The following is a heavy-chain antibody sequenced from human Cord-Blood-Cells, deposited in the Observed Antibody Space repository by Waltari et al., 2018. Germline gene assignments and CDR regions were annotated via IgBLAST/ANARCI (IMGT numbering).Heavy chain of an antibody. CDR2: INHSGST. D-gene: IGHD4-17*01. J-gene: IGHJ4*02. Sequence: QVQLQQWGAGLLKPSETLSLTCAVYGGSFSGYYWSWIRQPPGKGLEWIGEINHSGSTNYNPSLKRRVTISVDTSKNQFSLKLSSVTAADTAVYYCARRPHHGDYFDYWGQGTLVTVSS. CDR1: GGSFSGYY. CDR3: ARRPHHGDYFDY. V-gene: IGHV4-34*01.